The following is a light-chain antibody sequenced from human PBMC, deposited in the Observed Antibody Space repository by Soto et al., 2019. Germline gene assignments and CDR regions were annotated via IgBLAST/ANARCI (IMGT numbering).Light chain of an antibody. J-gene: IGKJ1*01. CDR1: QSVLFISNNKNF. CDR3: QQFFHTPP. V-gene: IGKV4-1*01. Sequence: IVMTQSPDFLSVSLGERATINCRANQSVLFISNNKNFLAWYQHKPGQPPKLFLNWAPTRESGVPDRFSGSGTGTDFTLTISSLHAEDVAVYYCQQFFHTPPFGQGTKVDIK. CDR2: WAP.